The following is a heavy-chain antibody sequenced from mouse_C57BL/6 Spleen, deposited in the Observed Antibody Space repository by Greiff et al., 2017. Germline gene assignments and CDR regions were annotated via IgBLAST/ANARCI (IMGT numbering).Heavy chain of an antibody. CDR1: GYTFTSYW. CDR2: IDPSDSYT. J-gene: IGHJ4*01. D-gene: IGHD3-3*01. Sequence: QVQLQQPGAELVKPGASVKLSCKASGYTFTSYWMQWVKQRPGQGLEWIGEIDPSDSYTNYNQKFKGKATLTVDTSSSTAYMQLSSLTSEDSAVYYCAIPRGAMDYWGQGASVTVSS. V-gene: IGHV1-50*01. CDR3: AIPRGAMDY.